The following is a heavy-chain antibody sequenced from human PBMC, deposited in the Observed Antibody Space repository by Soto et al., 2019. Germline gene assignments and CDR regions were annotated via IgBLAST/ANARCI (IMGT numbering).Heavy chain of an antibody. CDR2: IYYSGST. V-gene: IGHV4-59*08. CDR3: ARSDHYYYDSSGYWDY. Sequence: SETLSLTCTFSGGSISSYYWSWIRQPPGKGLEWIGYIYYSGSTNYNPSLKSRLTISVDTSKNQFSLKLSSVTAADTAVYYCARSDHYYYDSSGYWDYWGQGTLVTVSS. CDR1: GGSISSYY. D-gene: IGHD3-22*01. J-gene: IGHJ4*02.